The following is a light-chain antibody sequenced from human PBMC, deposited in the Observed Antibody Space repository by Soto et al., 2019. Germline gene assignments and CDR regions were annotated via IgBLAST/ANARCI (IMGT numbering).Light chain of an antibody. V-gene: IGKV1-5*03. J-gene: IGKJ2*01. CDR1: QSISSW. Sequence: IQMTQSPSTLSASVGDRVTITCRASQSISSWLAWYQQKPGKAPKLLIYKASSLESGVPSRFSGSGSGTEFTLTISSLQPDDFATYYCQEYDDYLFTFGPGTKLEIK. CDR3: QEYDDYLFT. CDR2: KAS.